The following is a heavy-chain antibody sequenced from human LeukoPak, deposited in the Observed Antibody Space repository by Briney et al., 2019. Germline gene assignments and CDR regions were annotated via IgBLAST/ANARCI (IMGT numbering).Heavy chain of an antibody. J-gene: IGHJ4*02. CDR2: IKEDGGVT. CDR3: AKYYDSSALKYYFDY. CDR1: GFTFSTYW. V-gene: IGHV3-7*02. Sequence: GGSLRLSCAASGFTFSTYWMTWVRQPPGKGLEWVAHIKEDGGVTEYSESVKGRFTVSRDNAKNSLYLQMNSLRAEDTAVYYCAKYYDSSALKYYFDYWGQGTLVTVSS. D-gene: IGHD3-22*01.